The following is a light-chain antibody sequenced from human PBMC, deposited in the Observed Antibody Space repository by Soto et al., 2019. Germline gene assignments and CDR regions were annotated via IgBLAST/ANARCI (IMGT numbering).Light chain of an antibody. J-gene: IGKJ4*01. Sequence: DIPLTQSPSFLSASVGDRVPITCRASQGISSYLSWYQQKPGKAPNILIYAASTLQTGVPSRFSGSGYGTDFTLTISSLQPEDFATYYCQQLNSYPRAFGGGTKVDIK. CDR3: QQLNSYPRA. CDR1: QGISSY. V-gene: IGKV1-9*01. CDR2: AAS.